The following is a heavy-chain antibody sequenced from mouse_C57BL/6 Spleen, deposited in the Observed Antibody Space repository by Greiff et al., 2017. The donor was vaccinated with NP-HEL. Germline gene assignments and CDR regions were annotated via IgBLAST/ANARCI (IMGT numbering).Heavy chain of an antibody. V-gene: IGHV5-16*01. CDR3: ARDGHGSSYDWYFDV. CDR2: INYDGSST. Sequence: EVKLMESEGGLVQPGSSMKLSCTASGFTFSDYYMAWVRQVPEKGLEWVANINYDGSSTYYLDSLKSRFIISRDNAKNILYLQMSSLKSEDTATYYCARDGHGSSYDWYFDVWGTGTTVTVSS. D-gene: IGHD1-1*01. CDR1: GFTFSDYY. J-gene: IGHJ1*03.